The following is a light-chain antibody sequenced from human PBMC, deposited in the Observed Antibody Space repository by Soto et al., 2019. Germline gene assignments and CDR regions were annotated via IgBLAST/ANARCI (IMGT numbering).Light chain of an antibody. CDR2: AAS. CDR3: QQRNNVPLT. J-gene: IGKJ2*01. CDR1: QNILPY. Sequence: DIQMTQSPSSLSASVGDRVTITCRSSQNILPYLNWYQQIPGEVPRFLIYAASNLQDGVPSRFSGRESGTEFTLTISSLQPEEFATYYGQQRNNVPLTVGQGTKLE. V-gene: IGKV1-39*01.